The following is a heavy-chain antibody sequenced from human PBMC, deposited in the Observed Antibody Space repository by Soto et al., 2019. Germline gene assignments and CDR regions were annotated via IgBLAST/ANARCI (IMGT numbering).Heavy chain of an antibody. CDR1: GYTFTSYG. V-gene: IGHV1-18*01. J-gene: IGHJ6*02. D-gene: IGHD6-13*01. Sequence: GASVKVSCRASGYTFTSYGISWVRQAPGQGLEWMGWIIAYNGNTNYAQKLQCRVTMTTDTSTSTAYMELRSLRSDDTAVYYCARDQAHYSSSWYAPIRTEDYYYGMDVWGQGATVTVS. CDR2: IIAYNGNT. CDR3: ARDQAHYSSSWYAPIRTEDYYYGMDV.